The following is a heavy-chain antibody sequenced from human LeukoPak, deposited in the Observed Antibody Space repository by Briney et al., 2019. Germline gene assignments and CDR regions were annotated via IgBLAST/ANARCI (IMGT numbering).Heavy chain of an antibody. CDR3: AKAGLGYSSSWDYYYYMDV. CDR1: GYTLSNYG. J-gene: IGHJ6*03. Sequence: GASVKVSCKASGYTLSNYGISWVRQAPGQGLEWMGWISAYNGNTNYAQKLQGRVTMTTDTSTSTAYMELSRLRSDDTAMYYCAKAGLGYSSSWDYYYYMDVWGKGTTVTVSS. D-gene: IGHD6-13*01. V-gene: IGHV1-18*01. CDR2: ISAYNGNT.